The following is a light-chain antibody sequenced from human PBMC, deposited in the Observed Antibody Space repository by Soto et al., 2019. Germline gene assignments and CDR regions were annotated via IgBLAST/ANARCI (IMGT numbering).Light chain of an antibody. CDR2: RDD. CDR3: QSYDRTNVV. V-gene: IGLV6-57*03. Sequence: NFMLTQPHSVSESPGQTITISCARSRGSVASNYVQWFQQRPGSAPTTIIYRDDQRPSGVPDRFSASVDSSSNSASLTISGLKTEDEADYYCQSYDRTNVVFGGGTKLTVL. J-gene: IGLJ2*01. CDR1: RGSVASNY.